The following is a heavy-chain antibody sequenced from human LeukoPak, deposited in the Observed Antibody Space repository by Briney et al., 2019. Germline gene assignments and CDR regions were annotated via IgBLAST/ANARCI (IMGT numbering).Heavy chain of an antibody. CDR2: IWYDGSNK. CDR3: AKEGYDSSGYLDY. V-gene: IGHV3-33*06. J-gene: IGHJ4*02. Sequence: GGSLRLSCAASGFTFSTYWMSWVRQAPGKGLEWVAVIWYDGSNKYYADSVKGRFTISRDNSKNTLYLQMNSLRAEDTAVYYCAKEGYDSSGYLDYWGQGTLVTVSS. D-gene: IGHD3-22*01. CDR1: GFTFSTYW.